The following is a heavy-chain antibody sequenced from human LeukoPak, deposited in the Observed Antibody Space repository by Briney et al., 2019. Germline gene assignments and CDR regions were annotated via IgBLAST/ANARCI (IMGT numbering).Heavy chain of an antibody. Sequence: GGSLRLSCSASRFTFSSYTMNWVRQAPGKGLEWVSSIDPSSTYIYYADSVKGRFTISRDNAQNSLYLQMNSLRAEDTAVYYCARVPRYGDYFDYWGQGTLVTVSS. CDR3: ARVPRYGDYFDY. CDR1: RFTFSSYT. D-gene: IGHD4-17*01. V-gene: IGHV3-21*01. J-gene: IGHJ4*02. CDR2: IDPSSTYI.